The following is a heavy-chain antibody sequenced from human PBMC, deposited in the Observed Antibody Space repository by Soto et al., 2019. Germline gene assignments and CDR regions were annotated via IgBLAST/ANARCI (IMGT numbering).Heavy chain of an antibody. V-gene: IGHV3-11*01. CDR2: ISSGGTTI. CDR3: ARDYDNLTGYSPFDD. D-gene: IGHD3-9*01. CDR1: GFTFSDYY. Sequence: QVHLVESGGGLVKPGGSLRLSCAVSGFTFSDYYMSWIRQAPGKGLEWVAYISSGGTTIYYGDSVKGRFAISRDNAKNSLYLQKNSLRAEDTAVYYCARDYDNLTGYSPFDDWGQGTLVTVSS. J-gene: IGHJ4*02.